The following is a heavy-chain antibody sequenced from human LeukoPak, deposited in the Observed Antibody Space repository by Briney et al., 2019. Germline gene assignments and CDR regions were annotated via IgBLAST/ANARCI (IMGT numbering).Heavy chain of an antibody. J-gene: IGHJ4*02. V-gene: IGHV3-15*01. CDR1: GFTFSKAW. CDR3: TTTFLHSGARFGSDY. CDR2: IKSKTDGGTT. D-gene: IGHD5-12*01. Sequence: PGGFLRPSCAAPGFTFSKAWMSWVRQAPGCGLEWVGRIKSKTDGGTTDYAAPVKGRFTISRDDSKNTLYLQMNGLKTEDTAVYYCTTTFLHSGARFGSDYWGQGTLVTVSP.